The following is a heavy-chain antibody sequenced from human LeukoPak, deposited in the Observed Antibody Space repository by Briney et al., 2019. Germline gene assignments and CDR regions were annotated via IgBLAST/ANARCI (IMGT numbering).Heavy chain of an antibody. CDR2: INHSGST. CDR3: AYYDFWSGYSGD. CDR1: GGSFSGYY. V-gene: IGHV4-34*01. J-gene: IGHJ4*02. D-gene: IGHD3-3*01. Sequence: TSETLSLTCAVYGGSFSGYYWSWIRQPPGKGLEWIGEINHSGSTNYNPSLKSRVTISVDTSKNQFSLKLSSVTAADTAVYYCAYYDFWSGYSGDWGQGTLVTVSS.